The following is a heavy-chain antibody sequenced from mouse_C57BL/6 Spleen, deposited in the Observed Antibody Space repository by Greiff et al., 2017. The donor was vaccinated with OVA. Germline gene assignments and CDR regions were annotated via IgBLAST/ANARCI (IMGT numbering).Heavy chain of an antibody. J-gene: IGHJ2*01. Sequence: VQLQQPGAELVKPGASVKMSCKASGYTFTSYWITWVKQRPGQGLEWIGDIYPGSGSTNYNEKFKSKATLTVDTSSSTAYMQLSSLTSEDSAVYYCARRGYDYDGRFFDYWGQGTTLTVSS. CDR2: IYPGSGST. V-gene: IGHV1-55*01. CDR3: ARRGYDYDGRFFDY. D-gene: IGHD2-4*01. CDR1: GYTFTSYW.